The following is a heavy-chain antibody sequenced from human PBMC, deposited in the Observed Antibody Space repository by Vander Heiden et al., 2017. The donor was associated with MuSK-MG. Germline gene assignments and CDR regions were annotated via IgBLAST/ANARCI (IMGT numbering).Heavy chain of an antibody. J-gene: IGHJ4*02. Sequence: QVQLVQSGAEVKQPGSSVKVSCTSSGGTFSSYAISWVRPSPGHGLEWMGGIIPIFGTANYARKFQGKVTITADESTSTAYMELSSLRSEDTAVYYCARGAAVWYGDYFDYWGQGTLVTVSS. CDR1: GGTFSSYA. CDR3: ARGAAVWYGDYFDY. CDR2: IIPIFGTA. V-gene: IGHV1-69*01. D-gene: IGHD4-17*01.